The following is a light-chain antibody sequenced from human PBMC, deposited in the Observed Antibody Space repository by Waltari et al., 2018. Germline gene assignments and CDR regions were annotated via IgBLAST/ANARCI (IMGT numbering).Light chain of an antibody. CDR3: QHLNSYPLN. J-gene: IGKJ4*01. Sequence: DIYLTQSPSFLSASVGDRVTITCRASQDIHSYLSWYQLRPGQAPRLIIYVASKLQSGVPSRFSGSGTGTDFTLTISCLQPEDFATYYCQHLNSYPLNFGGGTKVEIK. CDR2: VAS. CDR1: QDIHSY. V-gene: IGKV1-9*01.